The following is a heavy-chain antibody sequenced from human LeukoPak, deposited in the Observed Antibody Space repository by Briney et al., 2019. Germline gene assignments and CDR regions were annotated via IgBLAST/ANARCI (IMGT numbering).Heavy chain of an antibody. CDR3: ARGGSGSYFLHFDY. CDR2: ISVSGGKT. J-gene: IGHJ4*02. CDR1: GFTFSSYG. D-gene: IGHD3-10*01. V-gene: IGHV3-23*01. Sequence: GGSLRLSCEASGFTFSSYGMSWVRQAPGKGLEWVSGISVSGGKTFYADSVQGRFTISRDNSKNTLYLRMNSLRAEDTAVYYCARGGSGSYFLHFDYWGQRTLVTVSS.